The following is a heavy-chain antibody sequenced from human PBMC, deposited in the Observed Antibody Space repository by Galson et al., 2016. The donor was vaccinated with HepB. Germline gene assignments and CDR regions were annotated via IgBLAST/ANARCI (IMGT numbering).Heavy chain of an antibody. V-gene: IGHV3-23*01. CDR1: GFTFSXXX. CDR2: XXNNXXXT. CDR3: AKRGTPTLTXXPYGLDG. J-gene: IGHJ6*01. D-gene: IGHD3-16*01. Sequence: SLRLSCAGSGFTFSXXXMSXXXQAXXXGLXXVSXXXNNXXXTXXADSXXGRFTISRDNSKNTXXVQXXXLRGEDTAVYYCAKRGTPTLTXXPYGLDGXXQRXXVTVSX.